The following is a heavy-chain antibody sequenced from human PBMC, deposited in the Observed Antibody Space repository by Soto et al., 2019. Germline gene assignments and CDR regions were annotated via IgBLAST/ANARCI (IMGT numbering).Heavy chain of an antibody. Sequence: PSETLCLTCTVSGGSVSSGSHYWTWIRQPPGKGLEWIGYIYYSESTNYNPSLKSRVTISADTSKNQFSLKLSSVTAADTAVYYCARGYVYFDYWGQGVLVTVSS. CDR3: ARGYVYFDY. J-gene: IGHJ4*02. CDR2: IYYSEST. CDR1: GGSVSSGSHY. V-gene: IGHV4-61*01. D-gene: IGHD5-12*01.